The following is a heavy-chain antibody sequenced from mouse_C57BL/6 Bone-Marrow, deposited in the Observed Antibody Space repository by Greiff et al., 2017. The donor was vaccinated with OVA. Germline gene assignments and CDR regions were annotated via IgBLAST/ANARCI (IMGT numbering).Heavy chain of an antibody. V-gene: IGHV15-2*01. J-gene: IGHJ1*03. CDR3: ARNPITTVVATYWYFDV. D-gene: IGHD1-1*01. CDR1: DSEVFPIAY. Sequence: QVQLQQSGSELRSPGSSVKLSCKDFDSEVFPIAYMSWVRQKPGHGFEWIGGILPSIGRTIYGEKFEDKATLDADTLSNTAYLELNSLTSEDSAIYYCARNPITTVVATYWYFDVWGTGTTVTVSS. CDR2: ILPSIGRT.